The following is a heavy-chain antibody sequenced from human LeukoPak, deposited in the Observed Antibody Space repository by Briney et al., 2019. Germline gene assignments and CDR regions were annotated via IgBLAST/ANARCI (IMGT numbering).Heavy chain of an antibody. CDR2: INAGNGNT. J-gene: IGHJ4*02. CDR3: ARVDPTENSSGWYYFDY. Sequence: ASVKVSCKASGYTFTSYAMHWVRQAPGQRLEWMGWINAGNGNTKYSQKFQGRVTITRDTSASTAYMELSSLRSEDTAVYYCARVDPTENSSGWYYFDYWDQGTLVTVSS. D-gene: IGHD6-19*01. V-gene: IGHV1-3*01. CDR1: GYTFTSYA.